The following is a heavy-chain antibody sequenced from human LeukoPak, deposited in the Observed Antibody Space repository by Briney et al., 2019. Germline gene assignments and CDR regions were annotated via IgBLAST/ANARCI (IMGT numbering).Heavy chain of an antibody. CDR2: ISPSVGTT. CDR1: GYTFTSYY. D-gene: IGHD3-10*01. V-gene: IGHV1-46*04. Sequence: ASVKVSCKASGYTFTSYYIHWVRQAPGQGREWMGIISPSVGTTTYAQKLQGRVTMTRDTSTTTVYMVLRSLRSEDTAVYYCARIGDYGSGSEGFDPWGQGTLVTVSS. CDR3: ARIGDYGSGSEGFDP. J-gene: IGHJ5*02.